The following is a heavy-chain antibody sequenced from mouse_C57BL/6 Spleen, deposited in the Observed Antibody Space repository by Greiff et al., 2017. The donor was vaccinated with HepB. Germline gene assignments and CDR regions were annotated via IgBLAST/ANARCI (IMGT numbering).Heavy chain of an antibody. CDR3: ARSTYYYGSSDWYFDV. Sequence: QVQLQQSGAELARPGASVKMSCKASGYTFTSYTMHWVKQRPGQGLEWIGYINPSSGYTKYNQKFKDKATLTADKSSSTAYMQLSSLTSEDSAVYYCARSTYYYGSSDWYFDVWGTGTTVTVSS. CDR2: INPSSGYT. J-gene: IGHJ1*03. CDR1: GYTFTSYT. V-gene: IGHV1-4*01. D-gene: IGHD1-1*01.